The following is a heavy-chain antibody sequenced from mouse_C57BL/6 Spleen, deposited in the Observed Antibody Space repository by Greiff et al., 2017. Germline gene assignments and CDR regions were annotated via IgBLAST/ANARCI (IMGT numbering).Heavy chain of an antibody. CDR2: IRNKANGYTT. Sequence: EVHLVESGGGLVQPGGSLSLSCAASGFTFTDYYMSWVRQPPGKALEWLGFIRNKANGYTTEYSASVKGRFTISRDNSQSILYLQMNALRAEDSATYYCARSRNWAYYFDYWGQGTTLTVSS. CDR3: ARSRNWAYYFDY. D-gene: IGHD4-1*01. V-gene: IGHV7-3*01. J-gene: IGHJ2*01. CDR1: GFTFTDYY.